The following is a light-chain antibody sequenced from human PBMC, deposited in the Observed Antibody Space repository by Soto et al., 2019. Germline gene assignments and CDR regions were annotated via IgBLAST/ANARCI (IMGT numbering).Light chain of an antibody. CDR2: DTS. J-gene: IGKJ4*01. CDR3: QQYNNWPLT. CDR1: QSVSSN. Sequence: EIVMTQSPATLSVSPGERATLSCRASQSVSSNLAWYQQKPGQAPRLLIYDTSLRGTGIPTRFSGSGSGTEFTLTISSLQSEDFAVYYCQQYNNWPLTFGGGTKVDI. V-gene: IGKV3D-15*01.